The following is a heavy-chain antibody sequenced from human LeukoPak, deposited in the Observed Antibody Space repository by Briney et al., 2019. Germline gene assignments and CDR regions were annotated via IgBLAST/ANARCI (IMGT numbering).Heavy chain of an antibody. CDR3: ARLSPLWFGELLHNWFDP. CDR2: IYYSGST. D-gene: IGHD3-10*01. J-gene: IGHJ5*02. V-gene: IGHV4-39*01. CDR1: GASVSGSAYY. Sequence: SETLSLTCTVSGASVSGSAYYWGWIRQPPGKGLEWIGSIYYSGSTYYNPSLKSRVTISVDTSKNQFSLKLSSVTAADTAVYYCARLSPLWFGELLHNWFDPWGQGTLVTVSS.